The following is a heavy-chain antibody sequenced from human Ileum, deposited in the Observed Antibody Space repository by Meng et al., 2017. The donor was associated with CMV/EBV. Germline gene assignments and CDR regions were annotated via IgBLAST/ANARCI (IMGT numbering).Heavy chain of an antibody. CDR1: GFCFSGYG. Sequence: SCAASGFCFSGYGLHWVRQAPGKGLGRVAVTWYDGSNKYYSDSMKGRFTISRDNSKNALYLQMNSLRAGDTAVYYCAKGAPGGYYFDYWGQGTLVTVSS. J-gene: IGHJ4*02. CDR3: AKGAPGGYYFDY. CDR2: TWYDGSNK. V-gene: IGHV3-33*06. D-gene: IGHD3-16*01.